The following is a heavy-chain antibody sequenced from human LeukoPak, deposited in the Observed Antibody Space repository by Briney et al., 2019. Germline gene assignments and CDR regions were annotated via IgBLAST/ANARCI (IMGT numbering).Heavy chain of an antibody. D-gene: IGHD2/OR15-2a*01. CDR1: GFTFSSYA. J-gene: IGHJ6*02. Sequence: PGGSLRLSCAASGFTFSSYAMHWVRQAPGKGLEWVAVISYDGSNKYYADSVKGRFTISRDNSKNTLYLQMNSLRAEDTAVYYCAKDNSLTVTDYYYYGMDVWGQGTTVTVSS. CDR3: AKDNSLTVTDYYYYGMDV. V-gene: IGHV3-30-3*01. CDR2: ISYDGSNK.